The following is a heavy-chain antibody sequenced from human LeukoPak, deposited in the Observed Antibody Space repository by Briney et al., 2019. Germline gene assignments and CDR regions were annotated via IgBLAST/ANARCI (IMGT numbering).Heavy chain of an antibody. Sequence: GGSLRLSYAASGFTVSSNYMSWVRQAPGKGLEWVSVIYRGGSTYYADSVKGRFTISRDNSKNTLYLQMNSLRAEDTAVYYCTTDHILWFGEVDYWGQGTLVTVSS. V-gene: IGHV3-53*01. CDR3: TTDHILWFGEVDY. CDR2: IYRGGST. J-gene: IGHJ4*02. D-gene: IGHD3-10*01. CDR1: GFTVSSNY.